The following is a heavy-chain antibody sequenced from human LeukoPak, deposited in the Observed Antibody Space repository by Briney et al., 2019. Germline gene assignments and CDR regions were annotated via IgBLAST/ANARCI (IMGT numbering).Heavy chain of an antibody. CDR3: ARVIRFGELLYRNWFDP. CDR2: IRYDGSNK. CDR1: GFTFSSYG. Sequence: GGSLRLSCAASGFTFSSYGMHWVRQAPGKGLEWVAFIRYDGSNKYYADSVKGRFTISRDNAKNTLYLQMNSLRAEDTAVYYCARVIRFGELLYRNWFDPWGQGTLVTVSS. J-gene: IGHJ5*02. D-gene: IGHD3-10*01. V-gene: IGHV3-30*02.